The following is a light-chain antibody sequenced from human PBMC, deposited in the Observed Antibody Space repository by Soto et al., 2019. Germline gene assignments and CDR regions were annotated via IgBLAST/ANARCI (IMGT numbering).Light chain of an antibody. V-gene: IGKV3D-20*02. J-gene: IGKJ5*01. Sequence: EIVLTQSPGTLSLSPGERATLSCRASQSVSSSNLAWYQQKPGQPPRLLIYGASSRATGIPDRFSGSGSGTDFTLTISSLEPEDFAVYYCQQRSSAITLGQGTRLEIK. CDR1: QSVSSSN. CDR2: GAS. CDR3: QQRSSAIT.